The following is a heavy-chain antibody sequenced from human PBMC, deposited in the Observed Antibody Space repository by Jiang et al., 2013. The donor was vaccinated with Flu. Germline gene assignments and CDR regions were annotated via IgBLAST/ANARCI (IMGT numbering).Heavy chain of an antibody. Sequence: SGAEVKKPGASVKLSCEASGYTFTSNYIHWVRQAPGQGLEWMAMIYPSDGNTSYAQNLKGRVTLTRDTSTNTVYMELSSLTPEDTAVYYCARDNSGFDYWARE. V-gene: IGHV1-46*04. CDR1: GYTFTSNY. CDR3: ARDNSGFDY. CDR2: IYPSDGNT. D-gene: IGHD6-19*01. J-gene: IGHJ4*02.